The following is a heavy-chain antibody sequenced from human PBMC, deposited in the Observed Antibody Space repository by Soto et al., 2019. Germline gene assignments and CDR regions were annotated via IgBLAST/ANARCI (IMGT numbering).Heavy chain of an antibody. CDR3: ARDFAITIHSDYYYYGMDV. D-gene: IGHD3-3*01. CDR1: GGTFSSYA. J-gene: IGHJ6*02. CDR2: IIPIFGTA. V-gene: IGHV1-69*06. Sequence: GASVTVSCKASGGTFSSYAISWVRQAPGQGLEWMGGIIPIFGTANYAQKFQGRVTITADKSTSTAYMELSSLRSEDTAVYYCARDFAITIHSDYYYYGMDVWGQGTTVTVSS.